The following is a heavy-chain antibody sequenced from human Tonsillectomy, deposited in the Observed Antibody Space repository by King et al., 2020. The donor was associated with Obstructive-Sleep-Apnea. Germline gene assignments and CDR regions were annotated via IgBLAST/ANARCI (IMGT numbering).Heavy chain of an antibody. Sequence: QLQESGPGLVKPSETLSLTCTVSGGSISSYYWSWIRQPAGKGLDWIGRIYPRGSTNYNPSLKSRVTMSVATSKNQFSLKLSSVTAADTAVYYCARDHPSIGELSTHWGQGTLVTVSS. J-gene: IGHJ4*02. CDR2: IYPRGST. CDR3: ARDHPSIGELSTH. D-gene: IGHD3-10*01. V-gene: IGHV4-4*07. CDR1: GGSISSYY.